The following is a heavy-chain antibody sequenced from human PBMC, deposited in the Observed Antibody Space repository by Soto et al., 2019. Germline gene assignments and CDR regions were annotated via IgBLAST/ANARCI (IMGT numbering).Heavy chain of an antibody. CDR2: IFYSGSS. Sequence: QVQLQESGPGLVKPSETLSLTCTLSGGSITSDHWSWIRQPPGKGLEWIGQIFYSGSSSYNPSLKSRVRISIDTSKKQFSLRRTSVTAADTAVYFCATYFAGGGGRGYWGQGTLVTVSS. V-gene: IGHV4-59*08. D-gene: IGHD3-16*01. J-gene: IGHJ4*02. CDR3: ATYFAGGGGRGY. CDR1: GGSITSDH.